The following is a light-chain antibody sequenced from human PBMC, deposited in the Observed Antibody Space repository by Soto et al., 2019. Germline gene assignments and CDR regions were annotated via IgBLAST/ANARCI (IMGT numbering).Light chain of an antibody. CDR1: QSVTSN. J-gene: IGKJ1*01. CDR3: QQYNNWPPIT. Sequence: EIVMTHSPATLSVSPCERVTLHFSASQSVTSNLAWYQHKPGQSPRLLIYRASARATGVPDRFSGSGSGTEFTLTISSLQSEDFAVYYCQQYNNWPPITFGQGTKVDIK. CDR2: RAS. V-gene: IGKV3-15*01.